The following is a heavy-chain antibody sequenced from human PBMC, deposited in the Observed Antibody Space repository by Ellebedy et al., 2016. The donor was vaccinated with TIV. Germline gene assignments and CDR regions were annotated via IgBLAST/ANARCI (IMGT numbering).Heavy chain of an antibody. J-gene: IGHJ4*02. V-gene: IGHV3-23*01. D-gene: IGHD2-15*01. CDR1: GFSFSSYA. CDR3: AADRYCSGGNCYWVDY. CDR2: ISGSGCRT. Sequence: GESLKISCAGSGFSFSSYALTWVRQAPGKGLEWVSTISGSGCRTHYADSVKGRFTISRDNSKNTLYLQVNSLRAEDTAVYYCAADRYCSGGNCYWVDYWGQGTLVTVSS.